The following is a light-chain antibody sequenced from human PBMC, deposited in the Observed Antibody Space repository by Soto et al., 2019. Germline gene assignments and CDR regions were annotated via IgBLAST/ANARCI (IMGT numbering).Light chain of an antibody. V-gene: IGLV2-14*01. Sequence: QSALTQPASVSGSPGQSITISCTGTSSDVGGYNYVSWYQQHPGKAPKFMIYDVSNRPSGVSNRFSGSKSGNTASLTISGLQAEDVADYYCSSYTTGNTRQIVFGTGTKVTVL. CDR1: SSDVGGYNY. CDR2: DVS. CDR3: SSYTTGNTRQIV. J-gene: IGLJ1*01.